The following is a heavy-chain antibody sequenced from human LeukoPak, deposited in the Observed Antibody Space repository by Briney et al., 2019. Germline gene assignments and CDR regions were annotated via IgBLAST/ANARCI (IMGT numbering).Heavy chain of an antibody. CDR1: GYTFTVYY. V-gene: IGHV1-18*04. Sequence: ASVKVSCKASGYTFTVYYIHWVRQAPGQGLEWMGWISAYNGNTNYAQKLQGRVTMTTDTSTSTAYMELRSLRSDDTAVYYCARSEWELPGGWFDPWGQGTLVTVSS. D-gene: IGHD1-26*01. CDR2: ISAYNGNT. CDR3: ARSEWELPGGWFDP. J-gene: IGHJ5*02.